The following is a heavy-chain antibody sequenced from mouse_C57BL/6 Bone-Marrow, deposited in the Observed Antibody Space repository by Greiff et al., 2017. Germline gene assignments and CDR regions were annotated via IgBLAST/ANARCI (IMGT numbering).Heavy chain of an antibody. CDR2: INPNNGGT. Sequence: DVQLQESGPELVKPGASVKISCKASGYTFTDYYMNWVKQSHGKSLEWIGDINPNNGGTSYNQKFKGKATLTVDKSSSTAYMELRSLTSEDSAVYYCAREELGLSWFAYWGQGTLVTVSA. V-gene: IGHV1-26*01. CDR1: GYTFTDYY. J-gene: IGHJ3*01. D-gene: IGHD4-1*01. CDR3: AREELGLSWFAY.